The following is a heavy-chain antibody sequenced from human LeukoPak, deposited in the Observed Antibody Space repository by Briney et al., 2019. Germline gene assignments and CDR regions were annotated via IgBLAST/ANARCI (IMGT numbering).Heavy chain of an antibody. J-gene: IGHJ5*02. Sequence: GESLKISCKGSGYTFGDYWIAWVRQMPGKGLEWMGIVYSGDSDTTYSPSFQGQVTISADKSTSTAYLQWTSLQASDTAIYYCARWGGGHNWLDPWGQGTLVTVSS. CDR1: GYTFGDYW. CDR3: ARWGGGHNWLDP. CDR2: VYSGDSDT. D-gene: IGHD3-16*01. V-gene: IGHV5-51*01.